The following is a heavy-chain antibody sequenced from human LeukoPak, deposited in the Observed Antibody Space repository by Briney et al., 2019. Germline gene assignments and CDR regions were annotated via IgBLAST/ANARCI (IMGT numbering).Heavy chain of an antibody. CDR3: ARELWFGELSSYGMDV. D-gene: IGHD3-10*01. J-gene: IGHJ6*02. CDR2: ISAYNGNT. CDR1: GYTFTSYG. V-gene: IGHV1-18*01. Sequence: ASVKVSCKASGYTFTSYGISWVRQAPGQGLEWMGWISAYNGNTNYAQKLQGRVTMTTDTSTSTAYMELRSLRSDDTAVYYCARELWFGELSSYGMDVWGQGTTVTVSS.